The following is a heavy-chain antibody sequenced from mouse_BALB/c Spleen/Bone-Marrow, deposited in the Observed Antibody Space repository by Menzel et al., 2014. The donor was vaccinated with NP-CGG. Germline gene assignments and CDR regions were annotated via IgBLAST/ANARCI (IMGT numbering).Heavy chain of an antibody. Sequence: VQLQQSGAELVKPGASVKLSCTASGFNIKDTYMHWVKQRPEQGLEWIGRIDPANGNTKYDPKFQGKATTTADTSSNTGFLQPSNLTSEDPSVYFCASYYYGSYYFDYWGQSTTPTVSS. CDR3: ASYYYGSYYFDY. J-gene: IGHJ2*01. CDR1: GFNIKDTY. D-gene: IGHD1-1*01. V-gene: IGHV14-3*02. CDR2: IDPANGNT.